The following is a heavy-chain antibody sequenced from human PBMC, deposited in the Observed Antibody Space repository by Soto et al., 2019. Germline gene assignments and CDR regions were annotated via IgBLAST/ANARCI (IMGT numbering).Heavy chain of an antibody. CDR3: ARDLISSYHYYGMDV. CDR2: IIPCFRSA. Sequence: QVQLVQSGAEVKKPGASVKVSCKASADTFSSSAFTWVRQAPGQGLDWMGGIIPCFRSANYAQRLQGRVTITADESTSTAYMELSSLRSEDTALYYCARDLISSYHYYGMDVWGQGTTVTVSS. CDR1: ADTFSSSA. V-gene: IGHV1-69*01. J-gene: IGHJ6*02.